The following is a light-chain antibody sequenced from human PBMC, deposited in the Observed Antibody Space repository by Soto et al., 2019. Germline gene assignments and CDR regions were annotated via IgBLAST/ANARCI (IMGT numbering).Light chain of an antibody. CDR3: SSYTSSSTLV. CDR1: SSDVGGYNY. Sequence: QSVLTQPASVSGSPGQSITISCTGTSSDVGGYNYVSWYQQHPGKVPKLMIYEVSNRPSGVSNRFSGSKSGNTASLTISGLQAEDEADYYCSSYTSSSTLVFGGGTKLTV. V-gene: IGLV2-14*01. CDR2: EVS. J-gene: IGLJ3*02.